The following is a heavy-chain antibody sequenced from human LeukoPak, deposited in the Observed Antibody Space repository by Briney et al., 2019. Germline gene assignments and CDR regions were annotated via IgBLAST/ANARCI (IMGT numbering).Heavy chain of an antibody. V-gene: IGHV3-49*04. J-gene: IGHJ4*02. CDR3: SRDLARDGITAYDILTGLGATDY. CDR1: GFTFGDYA. CDR2: IRSKAYGGTT. Sequence: GGSLRLSCTASGFTFGDYAMSWVRQAPGKGLEWVGFIRSKAYGGTTEYAASVKGRFTISRDDSKSIAYLQMNSLKTEDTAVYYSSRDLARDGITAYDILTGLGATDYWGQGTLVTVSS. D-gene: IGHD3-9*01.